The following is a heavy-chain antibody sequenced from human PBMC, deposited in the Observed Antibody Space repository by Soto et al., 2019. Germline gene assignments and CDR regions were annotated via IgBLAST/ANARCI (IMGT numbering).Heavy chain of an antibody. CDR1: GYTFRSYA. Sequence: QVQLVQSGAEVKKPGASVKVSCKASGYTFRSYAMHWVRQAPGQRLEWMGWINAGNGNTKYSQKFQGRVTITRDTSASTAYMELSSLRSEDTAVYYCARARTMTRSDGGPYYDSPFDPWGQGTLVTVSS. J-gene: IGHJ5*02. D-gene: IGHD3-3*01. CDR2: INAGNGNT. CDR3: ARARTMTRSDGGPYYDSPFDP. V-gene: IGHV1-3*01.